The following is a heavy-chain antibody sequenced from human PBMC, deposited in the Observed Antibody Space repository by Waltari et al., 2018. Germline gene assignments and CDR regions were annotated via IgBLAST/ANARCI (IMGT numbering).Heavy chain of an antibody. J-gene: IGHJ5*02. CDR3: ASSRSGGRRHWFDP. CDR1: GGSFSGYY. Sequence: QVQLQQWGAGLLKPSETLSLTCAVYGGSFSGYYWSWIRQPPGKGLEWIGEINHSGSTNYNPALKSRVTISVDTSKNQFSLKLSSVTAADTAVYYCASSRSGGRRHWFDPWGQGTLVTVSS. V-gene: IGHV4-34*01. D-gene: IGHD2-15*01. CDR2: INHSGST.